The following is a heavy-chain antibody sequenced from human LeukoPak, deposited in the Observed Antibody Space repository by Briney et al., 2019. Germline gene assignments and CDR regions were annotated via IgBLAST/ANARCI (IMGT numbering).Heavy chain of an antibody. CDR2: ISGSGGST. J-gene: IGHJ5*02. V-gene: IGHV3-23*01. D-gene: IGHD1-1*01. CDR1: GFTFSSYA. CDR3: ARGVERYNWFDP. Sequence: GGSLRLSCAASGFTFSSYAMSWVRQAPGKGLEWVSAISGSGGSTYYADSVKGRFTISRDNSKNTLYLQMNSLRAEDTAVYYCARGVERYNWFDPWGQGTLVTVSS.